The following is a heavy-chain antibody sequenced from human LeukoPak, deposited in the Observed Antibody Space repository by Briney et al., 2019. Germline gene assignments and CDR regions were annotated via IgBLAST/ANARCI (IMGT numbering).Heavy chain of an antibody. D-gene: IGHD1-26*01. J-gene: IGHJ5*02. Sequence: SETLSLTCTVSGGSISSYYWSWIRQPPGKGLEWIGYIYYSGSTNYNPSLKSRVTISVDTSKNQFSLQLTSVTAADAAVYYCAISIVGVTTWFDPWGQGTLVTVSS. CDR1: GGSISSYY. CDR3: AISIVGVTTWFDP. V-gene: IGHV4-59*12. CDR2: IYYSGST.